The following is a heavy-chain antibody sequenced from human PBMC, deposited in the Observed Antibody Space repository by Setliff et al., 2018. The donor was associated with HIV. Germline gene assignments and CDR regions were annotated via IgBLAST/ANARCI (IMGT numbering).Heavy chain of an antibody. J-gene: IGHJ4*02. Sequence: SGPTLVNPTQTLTLTCTFSGFSLNTPGVGVGWIRQPPGKALEWLALIYWDDDKRYDSSLRTRLTITEDTSKNQVVLIMTNMDPLDTATYFCAHKGPDALREDFDYWGQGTLVTVSS. V-gene: IGHV2-5*05. CDR2: IYWDDDK. CDR1: GFSLNTPGVG. CDR3: AHKGPDALREDFDY. D-gene: IGHD2-8*01.